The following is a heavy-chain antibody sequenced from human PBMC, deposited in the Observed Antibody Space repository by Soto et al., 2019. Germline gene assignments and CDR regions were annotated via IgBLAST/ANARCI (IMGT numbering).Heavy chain of an antibody. D-gene: IGHD2-21*01. V-gene: IGHV3-74*01. CDR3: ARVGGGWGYFDY. Sequence: PGGSLRLSCGASGLTFSNYWMHWVRQAPGEGLVWVSRISGDGRFTRFADSVKGRFTISRDNAKNTLHLQMDSLRVEDTAVYYCARVGGGWGYFDYWGQGALVTVSS. J-gene: IGHJ4*02. CDR2: ISGDGRFT. CDR1: GLTFSNYW.